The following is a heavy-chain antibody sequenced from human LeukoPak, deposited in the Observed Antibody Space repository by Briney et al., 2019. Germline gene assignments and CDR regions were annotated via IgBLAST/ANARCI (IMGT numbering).Heavy chain of an antibody. CDR2: IKQDGSEK. D-gene: IGHD1-26*01. CDR1: EFTFSTYW. V-gene: IGHV3-7*01. J-gene: IGHJ4*02. Sequence: GGSLRLSCAASEFTFSTYWMSWVRQAPGKGLEWVANIKQDGSEKYYVDSVKGRFTISRDNAKNSLYLQMNSLRAEDTDVYYCAREVGATPIFDYWGQGTLVTVSS. CDR3: AREVGATPIFDY.